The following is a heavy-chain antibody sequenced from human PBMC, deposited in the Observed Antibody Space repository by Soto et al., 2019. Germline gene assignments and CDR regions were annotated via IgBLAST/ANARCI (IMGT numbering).Heavy chain of an antibody. V-gene: IGHV3-23*01. Sequence: GGSLRLSCAASGFTFSSYAMSWVRQAPGKGLEWVSIMSGSGGSTYYADSVQGRFTISRDNSKNTLYLQMNSLRAEDTAVYYCAKDYSPGVVIINYYYMDVWGKGTTVTVS. CDR2: MSGSGGST. CDR1: GFTFSSYA. CDR3: AKDYSPGVVIINYYYMDV. J-gene: IGHJ6*03. D-gene: IGHD3-3*01.